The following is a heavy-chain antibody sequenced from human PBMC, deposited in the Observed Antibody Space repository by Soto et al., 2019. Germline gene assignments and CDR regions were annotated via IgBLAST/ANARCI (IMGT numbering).Heavy chain of an antibody. CDR2: ISYSGST. CDR1: GGSISSYY. V-gene: IGHV4-59*08. D-gene: IGHD4-17*01. CDR3: ARVLGDYPYYFDY. J-gene: IGHJ4*02. Sequence: PSETLSLTCTVSGGSISSYYWSWIRQPPGRGLEWIGYISYSGSTNYNPSLKSRVTISVDTSKNLFSLKLSSVTAADTAVYYCARVLGDYPYYFDYWGQGTLVTVSS.